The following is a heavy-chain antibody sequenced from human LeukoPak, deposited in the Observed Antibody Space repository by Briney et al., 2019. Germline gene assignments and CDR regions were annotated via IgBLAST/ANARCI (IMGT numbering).Heavy chain of an antibody. J-gene: IGHJ2*01. CDR3: ARVIAAAGKWYFDL. V-gene: IGHV1-46*01. CDR1: GYTFTSYY. CDR2: INPSGGST. Sequence: ASVKVSCKASGYTFTSYYMHWVRQAPGQGLEWMAIINPSGGSTSYAQKFQGRVTMTRDTSISTAYMELSRLRSDDTAVYYCARVIAAAGKWYFDLWGRGTLVTVSS. D-gene: IGHD6-13*01.